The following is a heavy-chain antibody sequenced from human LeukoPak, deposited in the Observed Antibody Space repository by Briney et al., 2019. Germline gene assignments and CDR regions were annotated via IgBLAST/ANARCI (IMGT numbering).Heavy chain of an antibody. CDR1: GFTFSSYE. Sequence: PGGSLRLSCVASGFTFSSYEMNWVRQTPGKGLEWVSYISSSGRTAYYADSVRGRFTISRDNAKNSLYLQMNSLRAEDTAVYYCAREVVAATGGIDYWGQGTLVTVSS. CDR3: AREVVAATGGIDY. V-gene: IGHV3-48*03. J-gene: IGHJ4*02. CDR2: ISSSGRTA. D-gene: IGHD2-15*01.